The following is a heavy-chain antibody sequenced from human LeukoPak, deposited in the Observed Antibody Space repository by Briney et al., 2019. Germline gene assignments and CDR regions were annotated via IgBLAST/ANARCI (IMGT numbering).Heavy chain of an antibody. Sequence: ASVKVSCKASGYTFTSYAISWVRQAPGQGLEWMGWISAYTGNTNYAQRLQGRVTMTTDTSTSTAYMELRSLRSDDTAVYYCARDPSIYFYDSTGFDNWGQGTLVTVSS. V-gene: IGHV1-18*01. CDR2: ISAYTGNT. D-gene: IGHD3-22*01. J-gene: IGHJ4*02. CDR3: ARDPSIYFYDSTGFDN. CDR1: GYTFTSYA.